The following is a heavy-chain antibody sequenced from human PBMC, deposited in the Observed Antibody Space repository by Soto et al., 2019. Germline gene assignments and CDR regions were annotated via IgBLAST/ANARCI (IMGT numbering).Heavy chain of an antibody. CDR3: ARVVRGCCIGGSCYGGSYCYDMDV. Sequence: EVQLVESGGGLVQPGGSLRLSCAASGFTFSSYDVHWVRQATGKGLEWVSAIGTDGDTYYPGSVKGRFTISRENAKNSLYLHMNSLRAGETAVYYCARVVRGCCIGGSCYGGSYCYDMDVWGKGTTVTVSS. CDR1: GFTFSSYD. CDR2: IGTDGDT. J-gene: IGHJ6*03. V-gene: IGHV3-13*01. D-gene: IGHD2-15*01.